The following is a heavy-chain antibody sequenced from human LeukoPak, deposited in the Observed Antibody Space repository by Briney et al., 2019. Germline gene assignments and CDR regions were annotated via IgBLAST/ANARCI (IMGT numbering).Heavy chain of an antibody. V-gene: IGHV3-48*03. CDR1: GFTFSSYE. Sequence: GGSLRLSCAASGFTFSSYEMNWVRQAPGKGLEWVSYISSSGSTIYYADSVKGRFTISRDNAKNSLYLQMNSLRAEDTAVYYCARGSRESRYDYVWGSYRFPRYYFDYWGQGTLVTVSS. J-gene: IGHJ4*02. D-gene: IGHD3-16*02. CDR2: ISSSGSTI. CDR3: ARGSRESRYDYVWGSYRFPRYYFDY.